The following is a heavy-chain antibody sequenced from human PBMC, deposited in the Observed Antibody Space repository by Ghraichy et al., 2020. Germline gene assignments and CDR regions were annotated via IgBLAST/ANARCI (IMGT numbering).Heavy chain of an antibody. V-gene: IGHV2-5*01. CDR2: VYWNDEK. CDR3: ARYSYGSGMFDP. D-gene: IGHD3-10*01. Sequence: SGPTLVKPTQTLTLTCTFSGFSLSTSGVGVGWIRQPPGKALEWLALVYWNDEKRYSQSLKSRLTITKDTSKNQVVLTMTNMDPVDTATYYCARYSYGSGMFDPWGQGTLVTVSS. J-gene: IGHJ5*02. CDR1: GFSLSTSGVG.